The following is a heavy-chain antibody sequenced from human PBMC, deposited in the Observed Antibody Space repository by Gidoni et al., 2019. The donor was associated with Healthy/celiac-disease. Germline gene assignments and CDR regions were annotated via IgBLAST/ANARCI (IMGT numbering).Heavy chain of an antibody. CDR1: GFTFADYA. V-gene: IGHV3-9*01. CDR2: ISWNSGSI. CDR3: AKDISGCFYPHDAFDI. J-gene: IGHJ3*02. D-gene: IGHD1-26*01. Sequence: EVQLVESGGGLVQHGRSLRLSCAASGFTFADYAMHWVRQAPGKGLEWVSGISWNSGSIGYADSVKGRVTISRDNDKNSLYLQMISLRAEDTALYYCAKDISGCFYPHDAFDIWGQGTMVTVSS.